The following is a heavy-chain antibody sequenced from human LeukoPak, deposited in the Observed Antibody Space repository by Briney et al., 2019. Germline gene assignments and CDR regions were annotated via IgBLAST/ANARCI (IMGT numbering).Heavy chain of an antibody. J-gene: IGHJ6*02. V-gene: IGHV3-7*01. Sequence: GGSLRLSCAASGFTFSSYWMSWVRQAPGKGLEWVANIKQDGSEKYYVDSVKGRFTISRDNAKNSLYLQMNSLRAEDTAVYYCARDRSFGSSTSGHGYYYYGMDVWGQGTTVTVSS. CDR1: GFTFSSYW. CDR3: ARDRSFGSSTSGHGYYYYGMDV. D-gene: IGHD2-2*01. CDR2: IKQDGSEK.